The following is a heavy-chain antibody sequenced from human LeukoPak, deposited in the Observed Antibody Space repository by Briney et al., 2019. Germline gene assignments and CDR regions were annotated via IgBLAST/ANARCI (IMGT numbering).Heavy chain of an antibody. CDR3: ARSWKFGCSSTSCYWGAFDI. J-gene: IGHJ3*02. CDR2: ISSSSSYI. V-gene: IGHV3-21*01. D-gene: IGHD2-2*01. CDR1: GFTFSSYS. Sequence: GGSLRLSCAASGFTFSSYSMNWVRQAPGKGLEWVSPISSSSSYIYYADSVKGRFTISRDNAKNSLYLQMNSLRAEDTAVYYCARSWKFGCSSTSCYWGAFDIWGQGTMVTVSS.